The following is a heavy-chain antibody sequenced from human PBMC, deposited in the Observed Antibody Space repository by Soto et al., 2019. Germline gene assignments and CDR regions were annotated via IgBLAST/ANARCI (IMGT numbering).Heavy chain of an antibody. J-gene: IGHJ4*02. CDR1: GGSINDFY. CDR2: MYYSGST. D-gene: IGHD6-6*01. CDR3: ARLGGVAARTFDY. V-gene: IGHV4-59*01. Sequence: SETLSLTCTVSGGSINDFYWSWIRQPPGKGLEWIGYMYYSGSTGYNPSLRSRVTISVDPSKTQFSLNLRSVSTADTAVYYCARLGGVAARTFDYWGQGTLVTVSS.